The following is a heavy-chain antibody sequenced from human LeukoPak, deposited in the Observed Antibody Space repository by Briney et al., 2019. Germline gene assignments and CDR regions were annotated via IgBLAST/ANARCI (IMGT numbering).Heavy chain of an antibody. V-gene: IGHV1-3*01. CDR3: ARSRVPAGKYCSGGSCYGGFDY. J-gene: IGHJ4*02. D-gene: IGHD2-15*01. Sequence: ASVKVSCTASGYTFTSYAMHWVRQAPGQRLEWMGWINAGNGNTKYSQRFQGRVTITRDTSASTAYMELSSLRSEDTAVYYCARSRVPAGKYCSGGSCYGGFDYWGQGTLVTVSS. CDR2: INAGNGNT. CDR1: GYTFTSYA.